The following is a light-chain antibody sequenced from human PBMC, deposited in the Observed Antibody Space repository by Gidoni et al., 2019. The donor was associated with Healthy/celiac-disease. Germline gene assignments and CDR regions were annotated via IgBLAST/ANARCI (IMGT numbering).Light chain of an antibody. CDR2: WAS. Sequence: DIVMTQSPDSMAGSLGERATINCKSSQSVLYSSNNKNYLAWYQQQPGQPPKLLIYWASTRESGVPDRFSGSGSGTDFTLTISSLQAEDVAVYYCQQYYSTPLTFGQGTKVEIK. CDR1: QSVLYSSNNKNY. J-gene: IGKJ1*01. CDR3: QQYYSTPLT. V-gene: IGKV4-1*01.